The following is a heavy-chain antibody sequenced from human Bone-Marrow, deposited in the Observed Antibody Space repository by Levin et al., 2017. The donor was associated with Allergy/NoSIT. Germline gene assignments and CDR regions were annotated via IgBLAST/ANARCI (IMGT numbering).Heavy chain of an antibody. CDR2: ISYDGTNK. V-gene: IGHV3-30*18. D-gene: IGHD3-22*01. Sequence: LSLTCAASGFSFGNYGMHWVRQAPGKGLEWVALISYDGTNKHYADSVKGRFTISRDDSKNTLLLQMDSLRPDDTAIYYCAKQFLHSGYFDSWGQGTPVTVSS. CDR3: AKQFLHSGYFDS. CDR1: GFSFGNYG. J-gene: IGHJ4*02.